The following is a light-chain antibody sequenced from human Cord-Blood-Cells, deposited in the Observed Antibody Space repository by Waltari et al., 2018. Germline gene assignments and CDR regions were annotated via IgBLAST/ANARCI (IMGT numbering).Light chain of an antibody. V-gene: IGLV2-14*01. CDR1: SSDVGGYNC. CDR3: SSYTSSSTVV. Sequence: QSALTQPASVSGSPGQLITISCTGTSSDVGGYNCVSWYQQHPGKAPKLMIYDVSNRPLGVSNRFSGSKSGNTASLTISGLQAEDEADYYCSSYTSSSTVVFGGGTKLTVL. CDR2: DVS. J-gene: IGLJ2*01.